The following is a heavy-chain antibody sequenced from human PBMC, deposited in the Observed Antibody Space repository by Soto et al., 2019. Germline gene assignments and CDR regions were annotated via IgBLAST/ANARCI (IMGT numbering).Heavy chain of an antibody. J-gene: IGHJ4*02. CDR1: GFIFSSYC. CDR3: ARPRPYCGADCPDS. Sequence: EVPLVESGGGLVQPGGSLRLSCAASGFIFSSYCMHWVRQAPGKGLVWVSRINSDGSSTSYADSVKGRFTISRDNARNTLYLQMNSLRAEDTAVYYCARPRPYCGADCPDSWGQGTLVTVSS. D-gene: IGHD2-21*02. V-gene: IGHV3-74*01. CDR2: INSDGSST.